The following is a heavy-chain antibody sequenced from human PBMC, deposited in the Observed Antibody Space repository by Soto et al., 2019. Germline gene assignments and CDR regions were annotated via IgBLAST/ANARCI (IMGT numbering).Heavy chain of an antibody. J-gene: IGHJ4*02. D-gene: IGHD5-18*01. V-gene: IGHV1-3*01. CDR2: INAGNGNT. CDR1: GYTFSTYA. Sequence: QVQHVQSGAEVKKPGASVKVSCKASGYTFSTYAIHWVRQAPGQRLEWMGWINAGNGNTKYSQKFQGRVTITRDTSASTVYMELSSLRSEDTAVYYCARNSDTALYYFDYWGQGTLVTVSS. CDR3: ARNSDTALYYFDY.